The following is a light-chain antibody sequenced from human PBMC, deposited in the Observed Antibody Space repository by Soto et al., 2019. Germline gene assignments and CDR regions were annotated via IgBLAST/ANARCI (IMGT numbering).Light chain of an antibody. CDR1: QGISSY. V-gene: IGKV1-9*01. CDR2: AAS. J-gene: IGKJ3*01. CDR3: QQLNSYPPG. Sequence: DIQLTQSPSFLSASVGDRVTITCRASQGISSYLAWYQQKPGKAPKLLIYAASTLQSGVPSRFSGSGSGTEFTLTISSLQPEDFATYYCQQLNSYPPGFGHGTKVDIK.